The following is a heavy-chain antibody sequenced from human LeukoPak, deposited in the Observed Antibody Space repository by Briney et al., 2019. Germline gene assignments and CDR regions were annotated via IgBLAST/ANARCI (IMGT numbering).Heavy chain of an antibody. CDR2: IYSGGST. V-gene: IGHV3-66*01. J-gene: IGHJ4*02. CDR3: ARIDDLGYYFDY. CDR1: GFTFSSHA. D-gene: IGHD1-14*01. Sequence: SGGSLRLSCAASGFTFSSHAMHWVRRAPGKGLEWVSVIYSGGSTYYADSVKGRFTISRDNSKNTLYLQMNSLRAEDTAVYYCARIDDLGYYFDYWGQGTLVTVSS.